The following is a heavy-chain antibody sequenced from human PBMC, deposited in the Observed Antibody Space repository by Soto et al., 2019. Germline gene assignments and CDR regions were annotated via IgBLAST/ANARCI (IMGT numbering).Heavy chain of an antibody. Sequence: ASVKVSCKASGYTFTIDCISWVLQAPGQGLEWMGWISAYNGNTNYAQKLQGRVTMTTDTSTSTAYMELRSLRSDDTAVYYCARSPLGGSYFHWGQGTLVTVSS. V-gene: IGHV1-18*01. J-gene: IGHJ4*02. CDR2: ISAYNGNT. CDR3: ARSPLGGSYFH. CDR1: GYTFTIDC. D-gene: IGHD1-26*01.